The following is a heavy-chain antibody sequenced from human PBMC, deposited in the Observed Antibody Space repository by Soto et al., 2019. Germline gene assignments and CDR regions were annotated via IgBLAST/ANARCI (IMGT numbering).Heavy chain of an antibody. Sequence: QEQLVQSGAEVKKPGSSVKVSCKASGGTFSSNPISWVRQAPGQGLEWMGVTSPIFGSGSSSQTFHGRLTITADKSTNTAYMELSNLTSGDTAVYYCARRQSGGFHRYFDSWGQGTLVTVSS. V-gene: IGHV1-69*06. D-gene: IGHD2-15*01. CDR1: GGTFSSNP. CDR3: ARRQSGGFHRYFDS. CDR2: TSPIFGSG. J-gene: IGHJ4*02.